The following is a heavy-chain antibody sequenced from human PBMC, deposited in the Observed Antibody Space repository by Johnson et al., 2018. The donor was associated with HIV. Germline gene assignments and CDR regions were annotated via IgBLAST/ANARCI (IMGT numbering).Heavy chain of an antibody. CDR2: MSFDETNS. CDR3: ARARWYLGGGSCCAFDI. Sequence: VQLVESGGGLVQPGGSLRLSCVASGFSFSSFAMHWVRQAPGKGLQWVAVMSFDETNSYDSDSVDVKGRFTISRDNSKNTLYLQMNSLRAEDTAVYYCARARWYLGGGSCCAFDIWGQGTMVTVSS. CDR1: GFSFSSFA. J-gene: IGHJ3*02. V-gene: IGHV3-30*14. D-gene: IGHD2-15*01.